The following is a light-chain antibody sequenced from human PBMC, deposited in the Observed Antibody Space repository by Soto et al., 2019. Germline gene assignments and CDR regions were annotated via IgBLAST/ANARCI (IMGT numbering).Light chain of an antibody. CDR1: QSVGNSH. CDR2: CAS. V-gene: IGKV3-20*01. Sequence: ETVLTQSPGTLYFSPGERATLSCRASQSVGNSHVAWYQQRRGLPPRLLIYCASNRATGIPDRFSGSGSGADFTLTISRLEPEDFAVYFCHQYGNSPPGTFGQGTRLETK. CDR3: HQYGNSPPGT. J-gene: IGKJ5*01.